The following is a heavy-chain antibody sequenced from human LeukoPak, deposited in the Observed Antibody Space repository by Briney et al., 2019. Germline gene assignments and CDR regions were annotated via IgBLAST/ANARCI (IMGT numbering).Heavy chain of an antibody. CDR2: ISSSGSHI. CDR1: GFTFSSYS. V-gene: IGHV3-21*01. Sequence: GGSLRLSCAASGFTFSSYSMNWVRQAPGKGLEWVPSISSSGSHIYYADSVKGRITISRDNAKNSVYLQMNSLRAEDTAVYYCGRDGGSSGNGAYYMDVWGKGTTVTVSS. J-gene: IGHJ6*03. CDR3: GRDGGSSGNGAYYMDV. D-gene: IGHD2-15*01.